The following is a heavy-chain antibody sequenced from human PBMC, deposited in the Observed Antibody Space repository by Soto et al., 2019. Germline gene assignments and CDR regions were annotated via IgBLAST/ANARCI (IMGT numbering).Heavy chain of an antibody. Sequence: SETLSLTCAVYGGSFSGYYWSWIRQPPGKGLEWIGEINHSGSTNYNPSLKSRVTISVDTSKNQFSLKLSSVTAADTAVYYCARGRRRYCSGGSCYYWFDPWGQGPLVT. CDR2: INHSGST. D-gene: IGHD2-15*01. CDR1: GGSFSGYY. J-gene: IGHJ5*02. CDR3: ARGRRRYCSGGSCYYWFDP. V-gene: IGHV4-34*01.